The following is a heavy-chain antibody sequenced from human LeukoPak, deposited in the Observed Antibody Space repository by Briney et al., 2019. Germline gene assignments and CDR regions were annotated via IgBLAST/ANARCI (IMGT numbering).Heavy chain of an antibody. D-gene: IGHD3-22*01. J-gene: IGHJ6*03. CDR1: GGSISSGSYY. CDR3: ARVGYYDSSGYRGYYYYYYMDV. CDR2: IYTSGST. Sequence: SETLSLTCTVSGGSISSGSYYWGWIRQPAGKGLEWIGRIYTSGSTNYNPSLKSRVTISVDTSKNQFSLKLSSVTAADTAVYYCARVGYYDSSGYRGYYYYYYMDVWGKGTTVTVSS. V-gene: IGHV4-61*02.